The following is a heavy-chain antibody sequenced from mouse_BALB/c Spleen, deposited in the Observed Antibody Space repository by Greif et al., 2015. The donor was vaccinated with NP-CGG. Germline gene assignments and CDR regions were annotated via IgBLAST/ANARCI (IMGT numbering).Heavy chain of an antibody. V-gene: IGHV1S41*01. CDR3: ARGGYRYFDV. J-gene: IGHJ1*01. CDR2: IAPGSGST. Sequence: DLVKPGASVKLSCKASGYTFTSYWINWIKQRPGQGLEWIGRIAPGSGSTYYNEMFKGKATLTVDTSSSTAYIQLSSLSSEDSAVYFCARGGYRYFDVWGAGTTVTVSS. CDR1: GYTFTSYW.